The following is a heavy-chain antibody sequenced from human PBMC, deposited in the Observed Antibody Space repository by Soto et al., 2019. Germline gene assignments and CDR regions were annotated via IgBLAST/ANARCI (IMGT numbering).Heavy chain of an antibody. Sequence: QVQLVESGGGVVPPGRSLRLSCAASGFMFSRYAMHWVRQAPGKGLEWVAVISKDGSVIYYVDSVKGRFTISRDKSKDMVYLQLNSLRDEDRAVFYCVRSRSGAVPDSFAYWGQGTLVTVAS. J-gene: IGHJ4*02. V-gene: IGHV3-30*04. D-gene: IGHD3-10*01. CDR3: VRSRSGAVPDSFAY. CDR1: GFMFSRYA. CDR2: ISKDGSVI.